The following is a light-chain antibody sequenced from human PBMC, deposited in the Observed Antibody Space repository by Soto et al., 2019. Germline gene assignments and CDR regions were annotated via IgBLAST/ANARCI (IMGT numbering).Light chain of an antibody. CDR2: GAS. J-gene: IGKJ4*01. CDR3: QQYGSSPPLS. Sequence: EIVLTQSPGTLSLSPGERVTLSCRASQTVSNNYLAWYQQRPGQAPRLLIYGASSRATGIPDRFSGSGSGTDFTLTISRLEPEDFAVYYCQQYGSSPPLSFGGGTRWIS. V-gene: IGKV3-20*01. CDR1: QTVSNNY.